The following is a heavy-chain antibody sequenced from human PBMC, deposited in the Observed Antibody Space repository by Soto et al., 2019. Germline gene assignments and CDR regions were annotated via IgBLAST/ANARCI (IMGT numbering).Heavy chain of an antibody. CDR1: GFTFSSYA. Sequence: GGSLRLSCAASGFTFSSYAMSWFRQAPGKGLEWVSAISGSGGSTYYADSVKGRFTISRDNSKNTLYLQMNSLRAEDTAVYYCARNQYQLPTTLSYWGQGTLVTVSS. D-gene: IGHD2-2*01. CDR3: ARNQYQLPTTLSY. J-gene: IGHJ4*02. V-gene: IGHV3-23*01. CDR2: ISGSGGST.